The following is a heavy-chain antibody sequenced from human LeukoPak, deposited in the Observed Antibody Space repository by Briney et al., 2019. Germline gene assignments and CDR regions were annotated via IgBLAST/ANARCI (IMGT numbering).Heavy chain of an antibody. D-gene: IGHD6-19*01. J-gene: IGHJ4*02. CDR1: GFIFSNYA. V-gene: IGHV3-23*01. CDR2: ISSRGDST. Sequence: PGGSLILSCAASGFIFSNYAMSWVYQVPGRGLEWVSTISSRGDSTYVADSVKGRFTISRDNSKNSLYLQMNTVRAEDTAVYYCVKGPRPDITVAHTVENWGQGTLVTVSS. CDR3: VKGPRPDITVAHTVEN.